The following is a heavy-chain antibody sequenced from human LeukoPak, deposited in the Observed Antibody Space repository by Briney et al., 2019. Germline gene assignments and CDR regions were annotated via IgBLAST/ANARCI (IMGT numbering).Heavy chain of an antibody. CDR1: GGTFSSYT. CDR3: ASWGDGYCSSTSCYTLDY. CDR2: IIPILGIA. Sequence: SVKVSCKASGGTFSSYTISWVRQAPGQGLEWMGRIIPILGIANYAQKFQGRVTITADKSTSTAYMELSSLRSEDTAVYYCASWGDGYCSSTSCYTLDYWGQGTPVTVSS. J-gene: IGHJ4*02. D-gene: IGHD2-2*02. V-gene: IGHV1-69*02.